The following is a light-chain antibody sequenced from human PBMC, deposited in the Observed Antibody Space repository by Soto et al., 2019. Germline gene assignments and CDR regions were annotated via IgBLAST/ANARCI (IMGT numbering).Light chain of an antibody. CDR3: QQYNTYSPTT. CDR1: QTIYSW. Sequence: DIQMTQSPSTLSASLGDRVTITCRASQTIYSWLAWYQQKPGKAPKRLIYEASTLETGVPSRFSGRGSGTEFTLTIGSLQPDDFATYFCQQYNTYSPTTFGEGTKLEIK. J-gene: IGKJ2*01. V-gene: IGKV1-5*03. CDR2: EAS.